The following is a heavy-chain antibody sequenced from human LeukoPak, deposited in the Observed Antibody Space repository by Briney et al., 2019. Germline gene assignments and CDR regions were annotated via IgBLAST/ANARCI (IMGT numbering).Heavy chain of an antibody. J-gene: IGHJ3*02. D-gene: IGHD3-9*01. Sequence: SSETLSLTCTVSGDSMTSYYWSWIRQPPGKGLEWIGNIYYSGTSNYNPSLRSRVTISVDTSKNQFSLNLTSVTAADTAVYYRARVPLRYFDWVSPPGDAFDIWGQGTMVTVSS. CDR1: GDSMTSYY. CDR3: ARVPLRYFDWVSPPGDAFDI. CDR2: IYYSGTS. V-gene: IGHV4-59*12.